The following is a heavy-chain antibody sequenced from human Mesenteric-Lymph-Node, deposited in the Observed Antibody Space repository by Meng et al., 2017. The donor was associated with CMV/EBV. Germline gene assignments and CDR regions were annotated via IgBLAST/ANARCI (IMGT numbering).Heavy chain of an antibody. CDR1: GGSSTTSNHH. CDR2: VHQTGST. CDR3: ARHYYSGWFDADY. V-gene: IGHV4-39*01. Sequence: TVSGGSSTTSNHHWGGIRQPPGKGLEWIGSVHQTGSTYYNPSLRGRVTISIDTSRKQFSLKINSATAADTAVYYCARHYYSGWFDADYWGQGVLVTVSS. J-gene: IGHJ4*02. D-gene: IGHD5-12*01.